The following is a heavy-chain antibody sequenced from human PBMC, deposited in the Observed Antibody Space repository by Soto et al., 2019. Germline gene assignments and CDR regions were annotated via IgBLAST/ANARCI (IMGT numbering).Heavy chain of an antibody. D-gene: IGHD3-22*01. CDR2: IDPSESYT. V-gene: IGHV5-10-1*01. Sequence: GESLKISCKGSGYSFTSYWISWVRQMPGKGLEWTGRIDPSESYTNYSPSFQGHVTISADKSISTAYLQWSSLKASDTAMYYCARLKYYDSSGYYGSAFDIWGQGTMVTVS. CDR1: GYSFTSYW. CDR3: ARLKYYDSSGYYGSAFDI. J-gene: IGHJ3*02.